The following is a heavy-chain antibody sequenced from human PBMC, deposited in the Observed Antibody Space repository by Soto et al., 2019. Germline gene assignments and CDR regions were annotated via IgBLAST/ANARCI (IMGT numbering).Heavy chain of an antibody. Sequence: EVQLVGSGGGLVQPGGSLRLSCAASGFTFSSYWMSWVRQAPGKGLEWVANINQDGSEKFYVDSEKGRFTISRDNAKKSLYLQMNTLRVDDTAVYYCARDGSSSWYSYYYNGMDVWGQGTTVTVSS. CDR3: ARDGSSSWYSYYYNGMDV. CDR1: GFTFSSYW. V-gene: IGHV3-7*05. J-gene: IGHJ6*02. D-gene: IGHD6-13*01. CDR2: INQDGSEK.